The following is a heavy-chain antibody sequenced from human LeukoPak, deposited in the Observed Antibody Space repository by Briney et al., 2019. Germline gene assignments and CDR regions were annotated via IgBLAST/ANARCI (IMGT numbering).Heavy chain of an antibody. CDR1: GGTFSSYA. Sequence: SVKVSCKASGGTFSSYAISWVRQAPGQGLEWMGGIIPIFGTANYAQKFQGRVTITADESTSTAYMELSSLRSEDTAVYYCATDGGPYSSSSQSAFDYWGQGTLVTVSS. CDR2: IIPIFGTA. J-gene: IGHJ4*02. V-gene: IGHV1-69*13. D-gene: IGHD6-6*01. CDR3: ATDGGPYSSSSQSAFDY.